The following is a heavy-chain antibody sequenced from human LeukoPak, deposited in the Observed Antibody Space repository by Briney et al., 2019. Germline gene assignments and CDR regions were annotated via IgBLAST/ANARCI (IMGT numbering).Heavy chain of an antibody. CDR1: GYTFTSYA. CDR2: INAGNGNT. V-gene: IGHV1-3*01. Sequence: ASVKVSCKASGYTFTSYAMHWVRQAPGQRLEWMGWINAGNGNTKYSQKFQGRVTITRDTSASTAYMELSSLRSEDTAVYYCARAQSHSSSVDYWGQGTLVTVSS. D-gene: IGHD6-13*01. J-gene: IGHJ4*02. CDR3: ARAQSHSSSVDY.